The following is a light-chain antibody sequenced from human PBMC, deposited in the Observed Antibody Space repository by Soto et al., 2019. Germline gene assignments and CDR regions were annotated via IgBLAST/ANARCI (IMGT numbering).Light chain of an antibody. Sequence: QSVLTQPPSVSGAPGQRVTISCTGSSSNIGAGYDVHWYQQLPGTAPKLLISGNNIRPSGVPDRFSGSKSGTSASLAITGLQAEDEADYYCVIWHSSAWVFGGGTKLTVL. CDR1: SSNIGAGYD. V-gene: IGLV1-40*01. J-gene: IGLJ3*02. CDR3: VIWHSSAWV. CDR2: GNN.